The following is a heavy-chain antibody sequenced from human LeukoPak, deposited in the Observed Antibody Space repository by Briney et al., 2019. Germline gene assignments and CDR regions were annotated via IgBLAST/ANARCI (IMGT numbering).Heavy chain of an antibody. D-gene: IGHD5-18*01. CDR3: ARVSGGYSYGFDY. CDR1: GGTFSSYT. Sequence: SVKVSCKASGGTFSSYTISWVRQAPGQGLEWMGRIIPILGIANYAQKFQGRVTITADKSTSTAYMELSSLRSEDTAVYYCARVSGGYSYGFDYWGQGTLVTVSS. J-gene: IGHJ4*02. CDR2: IIPILGIA. V-gene: IGHV1-69*02.